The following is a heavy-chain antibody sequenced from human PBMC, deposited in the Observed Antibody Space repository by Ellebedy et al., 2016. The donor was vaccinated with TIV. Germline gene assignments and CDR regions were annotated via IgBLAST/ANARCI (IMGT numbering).Heavy chain of an antibody. CDR2: INPNSGGT. CDR3: ARDNKRPAYLRLSNCFDP. CDR1: GYTFTSYD. V-gene: IGHV1-2*02. Sequence: AASVKVSCKASGYTFTSYDIHWVRQAPGQGLEWMGWINPNSGGTNYAKKFQGRVTMTRDTSISTAYMELSRLRSDDTAVYYCARDNKRPAYLRLSNCFDPWGQGTLVTVSS. J-gene: IGHJ5*02. D-gene: IGHD1/OR15-1a*01.